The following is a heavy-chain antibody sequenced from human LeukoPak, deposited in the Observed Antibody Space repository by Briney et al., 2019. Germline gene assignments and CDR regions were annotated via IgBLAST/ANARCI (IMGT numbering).Heavy chain of an antibody. CDR2: ISCSGSYI. Sequence: GGSLRLSCAASGFAFSSYTMNWVRQAPGRGLECVSSISCSGSYIYYADSLKGRFTISRDNAKNSLYLQMNSLRAGHTAVYHCARVIPVAGYYYYGMDVWGQGTTVTVSS. CDR3: ARVIPVAGYYYYGMDV. D-gene: IGHD6-19*01. CDR1: GFAFSSYT. V-gene: IGHV3-21*06. J-gene: IGHJ6*02.